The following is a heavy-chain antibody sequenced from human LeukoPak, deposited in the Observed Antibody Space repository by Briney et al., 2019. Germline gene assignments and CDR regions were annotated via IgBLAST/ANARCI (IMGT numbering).Heavy chain of an antibody. Sequence: SVKVSCKASGGTFSSYAISWVRHAPGQGLEWMGGIIPIFGTANYAQKFQGRVTITTDESTSTAYMELSSLRSEDTAVYYCARGSEYGVVPAAQYDYWGQGTLVTVSS. CDR1: GGTFSSYA. CDR2: IIPIFGTA. J-gene: IGHJ4*02. CDR3: ARGSEYGVVPAAQYDY. D-gene: IGHD2-2*01. V-gene: IGHV1-69*05.